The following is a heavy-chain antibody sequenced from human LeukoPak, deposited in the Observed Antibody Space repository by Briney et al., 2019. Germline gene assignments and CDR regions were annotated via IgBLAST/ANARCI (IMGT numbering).Heavy chain of an antibody. CDR1: GFTFTDYW. D-gene: IGHD3-9*01. J-gene: IGHJ4*02. CDR3: TKGDYDILTALDY. Sequence: GGSLRLSCAASGFTFTDYWMTWVRQAPGRGLEWVSAINPSGGSTYYADSVKGRFTISRDNSKNTLYLQMNTLRPEDTAVYYCTKGDYDILTALDYWGQGTLVTVSS. V-gene: IGHV3-23*01. CDR2: INPSGGST.